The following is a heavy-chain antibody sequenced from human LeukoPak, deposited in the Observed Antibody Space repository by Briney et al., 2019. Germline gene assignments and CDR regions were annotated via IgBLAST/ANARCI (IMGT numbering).Heavy chain of an antibody. V-gene: IGHV3-53*01. Sequence: GESLKISCAASGFNVSRNYMSWVRQAPGKGLEWPPFIYSSGTTYYADSVKGRFTISRDSSKNTLYLQMNSLKADDTAVYYCATASRGYTADDFSFDYWGQGTLVTVSS. CDR2: IYSSGTT. CDR1: GFNVSRNY. CDR3: ATASRGYTADDFSFDY. J-gene: IGHJ4*02. D-gene: IGHD5-12*01.